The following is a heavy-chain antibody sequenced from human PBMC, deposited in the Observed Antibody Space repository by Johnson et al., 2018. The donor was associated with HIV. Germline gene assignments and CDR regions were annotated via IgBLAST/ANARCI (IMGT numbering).Heavy chain of an antibody. D-gene: IGHD2-15*01. V-gene: IGHV3-33*01. J-gene: IGHJ3*02. CDR3: ARDGGSPTLVWDDAFDI. Sequence: QVQLVESGGGVVQRGGSLRLSCVASGFTFSSYGIHWVRQAPGKGLEWVTAIWFDGSNKYYADSVKGRVTISRDNSKNTLYLQMNSLRAEETAVYYCARDGGSPTLVWDDAFDIWGQGTMVTVSS. CDR2: IWFDGSNK. CDR1: GFTFSSYG.